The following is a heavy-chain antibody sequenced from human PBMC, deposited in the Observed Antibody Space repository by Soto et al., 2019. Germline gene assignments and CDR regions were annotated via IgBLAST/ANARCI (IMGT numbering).Heavy chain of an antibody. Sequence: QVPLVESGGGVVQPGRSLRLSCAASGFTVSSYGMHWVRQAPGKGLEWVAVISRDGGTQYYADSVKGRFTISKDNSRNTLFLEMNSLRGDDMAVYYCTGEVASGYWGQGTLVTVSS. CDR2: ISRDGGTQ. J-gene: IGHJ4*02. V-gene: IGHV3-30*03. CDR1: GFTVSSYG. D-gene: IGHD3-10*01. CDR3: TGEVASGY.